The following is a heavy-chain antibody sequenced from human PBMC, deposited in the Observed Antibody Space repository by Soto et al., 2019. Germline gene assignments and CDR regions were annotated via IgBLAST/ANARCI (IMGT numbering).Heavy chain of an antibody. CDR1: GFTFSSYA. J-gene: IGHJ6*02. CDR2: ISGSGGST. Sequence: EVQLLESGGGLVQPGGSLRLSCAASGFTFSSYAMNWVRQAPGKGLEWVSSISGSGGSTYYADSVKGRFTISRDNSKNTRYLKMKSLRAEDTAVYYCAKDLSGYYYYGMDVWGQGTTVTVSS. CDR3: AKDLSGYYYYGMDV. V-gene: IGHV3-23*01.